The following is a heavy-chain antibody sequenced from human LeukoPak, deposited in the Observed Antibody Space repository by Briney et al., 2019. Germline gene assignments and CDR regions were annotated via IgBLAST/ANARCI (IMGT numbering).Heavy chain of an antibody. V-gene: IGHV1-58*02. D-gene: IGHD4-23*01. J-gene: IGHJ6*02. CDR1: GFTFTSSA. Sequence: SVKVSCKASGFTFTSSAMQWVRQARGQRLEWIGWIVVGSGNTNYAQKFQERVTITRDMSTSTAYMELSSLRSEDTAVYYCAADYGGNSSPPYYYYGMDVWGQGTTVPVSS. CDR2: IVVGSGNT. CDR3: AADYGGNSSPPYYYYGMDV.